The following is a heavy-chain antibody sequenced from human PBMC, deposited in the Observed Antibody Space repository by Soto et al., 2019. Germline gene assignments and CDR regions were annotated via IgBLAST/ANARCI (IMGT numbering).Heavy chain of an antibody. J-gene: IGHJ5*02. CDR1: GFTFSDYA. CDR3: ASSNFMLLHLFS. CDR2: ISYDGSNK. Sequence: GGSLRLSCAASGFTFSDYAMHWVRQAPGQGLEWVAVISYDGSNKYYADSVKGRFTISRDNSKNTLYLQMSSLRTEDTAVYYLASSNFMLLHLFSWGQGALVTVS. V-gene: IGHV3-30-3*01. D-gene: IGHD2-2*02.